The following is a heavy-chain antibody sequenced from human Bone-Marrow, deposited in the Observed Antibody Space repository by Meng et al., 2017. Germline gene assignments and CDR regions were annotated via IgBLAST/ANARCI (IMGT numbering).Heavy chain of an antibody. D-gene: IGHD1-26*01. CDR2: ISAYNGNT. V-gene: IGHV1-18*04. CDR3: VKEWELGSFDY. Sequence: QVQPVHSGAEVKQPVASVKFSCKASGYTFTSYGISWVRQAPGQGLEWMGWISAYNGNTNYAQKLQGRVTMTTDTSTSTAYMELRSLRSDDTAVYYCVKEWELGSFDYWGQGTLVTVSS. J-gene: IGHJ4*02. CDR1: GYTFTSYG.